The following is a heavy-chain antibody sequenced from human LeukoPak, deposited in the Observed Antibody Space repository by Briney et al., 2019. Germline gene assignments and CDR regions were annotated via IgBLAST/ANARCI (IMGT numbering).Heavy chain of an antibody. CDR3: ARVRRSGWYNQDY. Sequence: ASVKVSCKASGCSFTGYYMHWVRQAPGQGLEWMAWINPNTGGTNYAQKFQGRVTMTRDTSISTAYMELSRLRSDDTAVYYCARVRRSGWYNQDYWGQGTLVTVSS. CDR1: GCSFTGYY. CDR2: INPNTGGT. D-gene: IGHD6-19*01. V-gene: IGHV1-2*02. J-gene: IGHJ4*02.